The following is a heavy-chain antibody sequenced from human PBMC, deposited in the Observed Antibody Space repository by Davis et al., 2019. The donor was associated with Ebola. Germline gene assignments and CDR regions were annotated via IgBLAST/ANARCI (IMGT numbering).Heavy chain of an antibody. D-gene: IGHD2-15*01. J-gene: IGHJ5*02. V-gene: IGHV4-59*01. CDR1: GWSFSSYY. Sequence: MPSETLSLTCAVYGWSFSSYYWSWIRQPPGKGLEWIGYIYYSGSTNYNPSLKSRVTISVDTSKNQFSLKLSSVTAADTAVYYCARDKGGLHSNNWFDPWGQGTLVTVSS. CDR3: ARDKGGLHSNNWFDP. CDR2: IYYSGST.